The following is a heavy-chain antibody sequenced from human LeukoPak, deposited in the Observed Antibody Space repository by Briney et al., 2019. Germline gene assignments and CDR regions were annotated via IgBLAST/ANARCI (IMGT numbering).Heavy chain of an antibody. CDR3: GKTNNFGRVADF. V-gene: IGHV3-30*04. J-gene: IGHJ4*02. Sequence: GGSLRLSCAASGFTFSTHTMHWVRQAPGKGLDWVAFISYDGTNDYYADSVRGRFTTSRDHSNNTLYLQMTRLRAEDTAVYFCGKTNNFGRVADFWGQGTLVTVSS. CDR1: GFTFSTHT. D-gene: IGHD1/OR15-1a*01. CDR2: ISYDGTND.